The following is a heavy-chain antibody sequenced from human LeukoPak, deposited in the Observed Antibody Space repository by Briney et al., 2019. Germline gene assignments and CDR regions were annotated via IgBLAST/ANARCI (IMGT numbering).Heavy chain of an antibody. CDR1: GFPFSNYR. CDR3: ARDGLVGATTPFDY. D-gene: IGHD1-26*01. V-gene: IGHV3-21*01. J-gene: IGHJ4*02. CDR2: ISSSSSYI. Sequence: PGGSLRLSCAASGFPFSNYRMNWVRQGPGKGLEWVSSISSSSSYIYYADSVKGRFTISRDNAKNSLYLQMNSLRAEDTAVYYCARDGLVGATTPFDYWGQGTLVTVSS.